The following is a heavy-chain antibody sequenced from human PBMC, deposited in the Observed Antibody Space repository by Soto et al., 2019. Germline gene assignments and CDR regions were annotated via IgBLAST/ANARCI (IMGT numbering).Heavy chain of an antibody. CDR1: GFTFSGYG. J-gene: IGHJ6*02. D-gene: IGHD6-13*01. CDR3: AKDPCIAPRDYYYGMDV. V-gene: IGHV3-30*18. Sequence: GGSLRLSCAASGFTFSGYGMHWVRQAPGKGLEWVAVISYDGSNKYDADCVKDRFTISRDNSKNTLYLQMNSLRAEDTAVYYCAKDPCIAPRDYYYGMDVWGQGTTVTVSS. CDR2: ISYDGSNK.